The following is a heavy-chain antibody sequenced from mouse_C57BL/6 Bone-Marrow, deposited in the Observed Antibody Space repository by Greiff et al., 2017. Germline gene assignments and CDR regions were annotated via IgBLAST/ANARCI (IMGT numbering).Heavy chain of an antibody. D-gene: IGHD1-1*01. J-gene: IGHJ4*01. CDR1: GFTFSSYG. Sequence: EVKLVESGGDLVKPGGSLKLSCAASGFTFSSYGMSWVRQTPDQRLEWVATISSGGGYTYYPDSVKGRFTISRDNATNTPYLQMSSLKSEDTAMYYCERDEFTTVGATFYYYAMDYWGQGTSVT. CDR3: ERDEFTTVGATFYYYAMDY. CDR2: ISSGGGYT. V-gene: IGHV5-6*01.